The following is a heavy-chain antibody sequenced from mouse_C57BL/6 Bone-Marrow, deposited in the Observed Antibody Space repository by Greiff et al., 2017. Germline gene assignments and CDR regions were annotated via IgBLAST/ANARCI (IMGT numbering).Heavy chain of an antibody. CDR2: IYPGGGYP. J-gene: IGHJ1*03. CDR1: GYTFTNYW. Sequence: VQLQPSGAELVRPGTSVKMSCKASGYTFTNYWIGWAKQRPGHGLEWIGDIYPGGGYPTYNEKFKGKATLTADNSSSTAYRQFSSLTSEDSAIYYCARVLEWYFDVWGTGTTVTVSS. V-gene: IGHV1-63*01. CDR3: ARVLEWYFDV.